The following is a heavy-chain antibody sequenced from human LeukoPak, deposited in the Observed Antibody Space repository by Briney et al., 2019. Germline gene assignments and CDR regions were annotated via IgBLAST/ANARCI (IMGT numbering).Heavy chain of an antibody. CDR2: INWNGGST. V-gene: IGHV3-20*04. CDR1: GFTFSSYE. Sequence: PGGSLRLSCAASGFTFSSYEMNWVRQAPGKGLEWVSGINWNGGSTGYADSVKGRFTISRDNAKNSLYLQMNSLRAEDTALYYCARAFYSGYSAAFDIWGQGTMVTVSS. D-gene: IGHD5-12*01. J-gene: IGHJ3*02. CDR3: ARAFYSGYSAAFDI.